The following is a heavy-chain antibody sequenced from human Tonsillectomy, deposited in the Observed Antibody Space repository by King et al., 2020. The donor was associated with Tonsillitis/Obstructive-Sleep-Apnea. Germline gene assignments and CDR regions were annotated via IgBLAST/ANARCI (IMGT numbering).Heavy chain of an antibody. V-gene: IGHV3-33*01. Sequence: VQLVESGGGVVQPGRSLRLSCAASGFTFSSYGMHWVRQAPGMGLEWVAVIWYDGSDTYYADSVKGRFTISRDSSKHTLYLQMNGLRAEETAVYYCASSGWGYHFDSWGQGTLVTVSS. CDR1: GFTFSSYG. CDR3: ASSGWGYHFDS. D-gene: IGHD3-10*01. J-gene: IGHJ4*02. CDR2: IWYDGSDT.